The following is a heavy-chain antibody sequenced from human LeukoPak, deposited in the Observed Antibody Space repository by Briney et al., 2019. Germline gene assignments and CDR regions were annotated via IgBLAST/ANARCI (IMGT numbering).Heavy chain of an antibody. CDR2: ISATDDST. D-gene: IGHD6-19*01. CDR3: AKRRSAVAGPRYFDY. CDR1: GFTFSIFA. V-gene: IGHV3-23*01. J-gene: IGHJ4*02. Sequence: GGSLRLSCAASGFTFSIFAMSWVRQAPGRGLEWVSSISATDDSTYYADSVKGRFTVSRDNSKYTLSLQMDSLRAEDTAVYYCAKRRSAVAGPRYFDYWGQGALVTVSS.